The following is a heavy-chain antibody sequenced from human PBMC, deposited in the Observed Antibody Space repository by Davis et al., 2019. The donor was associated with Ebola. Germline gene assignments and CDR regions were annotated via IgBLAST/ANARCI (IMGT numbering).Heavy chain of an antibody. CDR2: ISAYNGNT. J-gene: IGHJ5*02. V-gene: IGHV1-18*01. CDR1: GYTFTSYG. CDR3: ARMLGYCSGGSCYTSGWFDP. Sequence: ASVKVSCKASGYTFTSYGISWVRQAPGQGLEWMGWISAYNGNTNYAQKLQGRVTMTTDTSTSTAYMELRSLISDDTAVYYCARMLGYCSGGSCYTSGWFDPWGQGTLVTVSS. D-gene: IGHD2-15*01.